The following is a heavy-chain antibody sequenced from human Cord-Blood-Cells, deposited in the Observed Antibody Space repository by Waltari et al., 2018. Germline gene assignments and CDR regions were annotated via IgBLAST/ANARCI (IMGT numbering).Heavy chain of an antibody. D-gene: IGHD6-6*01. J-gene: IGHJ2*01. Sequence: LEWVSSISSSSYIYYADPVKGRFTISSDNAKNSLYLQMNSLRAEDMAVYYCARDGGYSSSSWYFDLWGRGTLVTVSS. CDR2: ISSSSYI. CDR3: ARDGGYSSSSWYFDL. V-gene: IGHV3-21*01.